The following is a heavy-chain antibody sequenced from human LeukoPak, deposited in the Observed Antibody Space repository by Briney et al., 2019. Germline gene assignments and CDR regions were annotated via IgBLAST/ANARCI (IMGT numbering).Heavy chain of an antibody. Sequence: SETLSHTCAVYGGSSCGYCGSLMRQPPGKGLEWIGEINHGGSTNYNPSLKSRLTISVDTSKNQFSLKLSSVTAADTAVYYCAREGVYYDILAAYYRLYYSDLWGQGTLVTVYS. CDR3: AREGVYYDILAAYYRLYYSDL. D-gene: IGHD3-9*01. V-gene: IGHV4-34*01. CDR2: INHGGST. J-gene: IGHJ4*02. CDR1: GGSSCGYC.